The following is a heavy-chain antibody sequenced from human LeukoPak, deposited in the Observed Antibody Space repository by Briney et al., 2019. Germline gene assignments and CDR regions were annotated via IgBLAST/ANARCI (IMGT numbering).Heavy chain of an antibody. CDR3: ARGYCSSTSCYTGDY. CDR1: GYTFTSYG. CDR2: ISAYNGNT. J-gene: IGHJ4*02. Sequence: ASVKVSCKASGYTFTSYGISWVRQAPGQGLEWMGWISAYNGNTNYAQKLQGRVTMTTDISTSTAYMELRSLRSDDTAVYYCARGYCSSTSCYTGDYWGQGTLVTVSS. D-gene: IGHD2-2*02. V-gene: IGHV1-18*01.